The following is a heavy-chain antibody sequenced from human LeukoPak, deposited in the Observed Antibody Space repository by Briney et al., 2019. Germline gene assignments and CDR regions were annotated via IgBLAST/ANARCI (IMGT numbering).Heavy chain of an antibody. Sequence: GGSLRLSCAASGFTFSSYGMHWVRQAPGKGLEWVAVISYDGSNKYYADSVKGRFTISRDNSKNTLYLQMNSLRAEDTAVYYCATSFDIVVVPAAVYWGQGTLVTVSS. V-gene: IGHV3-30*03. CDR1: GFTFSSYG. D-gene: IGHD2-2*01. CDR2: ISYDGSNK. CDR3: ATSFDIVVVPAAVY. J-gene: IGHJ4*02.